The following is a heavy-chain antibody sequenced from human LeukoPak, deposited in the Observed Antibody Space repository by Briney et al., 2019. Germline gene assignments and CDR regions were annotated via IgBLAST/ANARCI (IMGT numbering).Heavy chain of an antibody. J-gene: IGHJ4*02. D-gene: IGHD6-13*01. Sequence: GGSLRLSCAASGFTFSDYYMSWIRQAPGKGLEWVSYISSSGSTIYYADPVKGRFTISRDNAKDSLYLQMNSLRAEDTAVYYCARAPYSSSWYNYWGQGTLVTVSS. CDR3: ARAPYSSSWYNY. CDR2: ISSSGSTI. V-gene: IGHV3-11*01. CDR1: GFTFSDYY.